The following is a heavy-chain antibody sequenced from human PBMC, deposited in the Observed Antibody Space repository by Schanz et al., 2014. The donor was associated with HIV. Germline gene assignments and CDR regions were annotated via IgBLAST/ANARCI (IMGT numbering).Heavy chain of an antibody. CDR1: GYTFTSYG. CDR3: ARVRGLSITGTRDY. V-gene: IGHV1-18*01. Sequence: QVQLVQSGAEVKKPGASVKVSCKASGYTFTSYGVSWVRQAPGQGLEWMGWISAYNGNTYYAQKLQGRLTMTTDTSTSTAYMELRSLRSDDTAMYYCARVRGLSITGTRDYWGQGTLVTVSS. D-gene: IGHD1-7*01. J-gene: IGHJ4*02. CDR2: ISAYNGNT.